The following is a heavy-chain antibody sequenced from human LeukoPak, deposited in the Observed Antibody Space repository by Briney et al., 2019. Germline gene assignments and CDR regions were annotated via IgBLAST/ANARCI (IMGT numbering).Heavy chain of an antibody. CDR2: ISGSGGST. V-gene: IGHV3-23*01. Sequence: GGSLRLSCAASGFTFSSYAMSWVRQAPWKGLEWVSAISGSGGSTYYADSVKGRFTISRDNSKNTLYLQMNSLRAEDTAVYYCAKSWGYSYGSSYGMDVWGQGTTVTVSS. CDR3: AKSWGYSYGSSYGMDV. J-gene: IGHJ6*02. CDR1: GFTFSSYA. D-gene: IGHD5-18*01.